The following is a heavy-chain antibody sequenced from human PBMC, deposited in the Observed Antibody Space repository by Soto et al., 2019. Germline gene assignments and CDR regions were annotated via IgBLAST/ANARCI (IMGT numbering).Heavy chain of an antibody. Sequence: ASVKVSCKASGYTFTVYYMHWVRQAPGQGPEWMGWINPKSGDTKYAQKFQGRVTMTRDTSISTAYMEVNSLRSDDTAVYYCARDRGAGYYGMDVWGRGTTVTVSS. CDR1: GYTFTVYY. CDR3: ARDRGAGYYGMDV. J-gene: IGHJ6*02. D-gene: IGHD3-16*01. V-gene: IGHV1-2*02. CDR2: INPKSGDT.